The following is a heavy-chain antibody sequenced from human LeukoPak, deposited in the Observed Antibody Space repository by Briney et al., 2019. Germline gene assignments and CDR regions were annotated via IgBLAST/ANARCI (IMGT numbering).Heavy chain of an antibody. CDR3: ARAYTRITMIVVVIGPLDY. J-gene: IGHJ4*02. CDR2: IIPIFGTA. V-gene: IGHV1-69*06. CDR1: GGTFSSYA. Sequence: SVKVSCKASGGTFSSYAISWVRQAPGQGLEWMGGIIPIFGTANYAQKFQGRVTITADKSTSTAYMELSSLRSEDTAVYYCARAYTRITMIVVVIGPLDYWGQGTLVTVSS. D-gene: IGHD3-22*01.